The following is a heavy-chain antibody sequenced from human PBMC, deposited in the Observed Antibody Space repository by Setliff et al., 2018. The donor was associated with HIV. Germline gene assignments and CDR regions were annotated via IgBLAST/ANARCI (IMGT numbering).Heavy chain of an antibody. D-gene: IGHD3-3*01. V-gene: IGHV3-15*07. CDR2: IKSKTDGE. J-gene: IGHJ5*02. CDR3: TKGNNFWSA. Sequence: GGSLRLSCAASGFTFSNAWMNWVRQAPGKGLEWVGRIKSKTDGESLKGNFTISRDDSKNTAYLQMNSLKIEDTAIYYCTKGNNFWSAWGQGTLVTVSS. CDR1: GFTFSNAW.